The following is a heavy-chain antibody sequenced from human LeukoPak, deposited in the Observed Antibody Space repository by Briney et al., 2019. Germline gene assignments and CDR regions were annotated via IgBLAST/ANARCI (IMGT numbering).Heavy chain of an antibody. J-gene: IGHJ4*02. CDR3: ARDREGGYDY. CDR1: GFTVDDYA. V-gene: IGHV3-9*01. CDR2: ISWNSGSI. D-gene: IGHD5-12*01. Sequence: PGGSLRLSCAASGFTVDDYAMHWVRQAPGKGLEWVSGISWNSGSIGYADSVKGRFTISRDNAKNSLYLQMNSLRAEDTALYYCARDREGGYDYWGQGTLVTVSS.